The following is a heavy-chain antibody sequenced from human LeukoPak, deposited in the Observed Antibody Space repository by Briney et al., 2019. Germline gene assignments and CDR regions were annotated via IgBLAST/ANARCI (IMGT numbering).Heavy chain of an antibody. Sequence: ASVKVSCKASGYTFTGYYLHWVRQAPGQGLEWMGWINPNSGGTNFAQKFQGRVTMTGDTSITTAYMELSSLRSDDTAVYYCAKDFSLIRGIINAFDIWGQGTMVTVSS. J-gene: IGHJ3*02. V-gene: IGHV1-2*02. CDR2: INPNSGGT. CDR1: GYTFTGYY. CDR3: AKDFSLIRGIINAFDI. D-gene: IGHD3-10*01.